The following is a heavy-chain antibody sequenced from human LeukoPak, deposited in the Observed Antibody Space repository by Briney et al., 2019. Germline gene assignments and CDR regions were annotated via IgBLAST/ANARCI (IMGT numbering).Heavy chain of an antibody. D-gene: IGHD2-15*01. CDR1: GFTISGFW. CDR3: GREVGGGSQH. J-gene: IGHJ4*02. V-gene: IGHV3-74*01. Sequence: GGSLRLSCAASGFTISGFWMHWVRQVPGKGLVWVSRINSDGSRTGYADSVKGRFTISRDNAKNTLYLQMNSLRVEDTAVYYCGREVGGGSQHGGQGTLVTVSS. CDR2: INSDGSRT.